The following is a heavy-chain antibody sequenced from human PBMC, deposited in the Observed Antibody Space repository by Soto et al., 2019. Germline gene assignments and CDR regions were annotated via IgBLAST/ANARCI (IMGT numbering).Heavy chain of an antibody. V-gene: IGHV1-69*13. D-gene: IGHD2-2*01. CDR1: GGTFSGDA. CDR3: ASRGSTRDY. Sequence: GASVKVSCKASGGTFSGDAVSWVRQAPGQGLEWMGGIIPIFGTANYAQKFQGRVTITADESTSTAYMELSSLRSEDTAVYYCASRGSTRDYWGQGTLVTVSS. CDR2: IIPIFGTA. J-gene: IGHJ4*02.